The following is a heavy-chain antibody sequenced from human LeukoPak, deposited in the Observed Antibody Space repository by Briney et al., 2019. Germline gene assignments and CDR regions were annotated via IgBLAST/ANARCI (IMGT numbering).Heavy chain of an antibody. CDR2: IYSGGST. J-gene: IGHJ4*02. D-gene: IGHD6-13*01. V-gene: IGHV3-66*01. CDR3: ARDDTAAGTLDY. Sequence: GSLRLSFAASGFTVSSNYMSWVRQAPGKGLEWVSVIYSGGSTYYADSVRGRFTISRDNSKNTLCLQMNSLRAEDTAVYYCARDDTAAGTLDYWGQGTLVTVSS. CDR1: GFTVSSNY.